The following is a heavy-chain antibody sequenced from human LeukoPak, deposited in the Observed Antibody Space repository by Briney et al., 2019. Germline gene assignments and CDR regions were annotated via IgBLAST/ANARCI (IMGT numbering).Heavy chain of an antibody. CDR3: ARGLIRGTLQTFDY. J-gene: IGHJ4*02. V-gene: IGHV1-2*02. CDR2: INPNSGGT. D-gene: IGHD2/OR15-2a*01. Sequence: EASVKVSCKASGYTFTGYYMHWVRQAPGQGLEWMGWINPNSGGTNYAQNFQGRVTMTRDTSISTAYMELSRLRSDDTAVYYCARGLIRGTLQTFDYWGQGTLVTVSS. CDR1: GYTFTGYY.